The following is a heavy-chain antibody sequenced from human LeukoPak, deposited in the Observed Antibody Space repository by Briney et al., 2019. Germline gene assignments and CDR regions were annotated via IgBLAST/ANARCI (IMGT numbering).Heavy chain of an antibody. CDR2: ISPYNGNT. CDR1: GYTFTSYG. V-gene: IGHV1-18*01. Sequence: ASVKVSCKASGYTFTSYGISWVRQAPGQGLEWMGWISPYNGNTNYAQKLQGRVTMTTDTSTSTAYMELRSLRSDDTAVYYCARDPPRTWIQLWPTPYYMDVWGKGTTVTVSS. J-gene: IGHJ6*03. D-gene: IGHD5-18*01. CDR3: ARDPPRTWIQLWPTPYYMDV.